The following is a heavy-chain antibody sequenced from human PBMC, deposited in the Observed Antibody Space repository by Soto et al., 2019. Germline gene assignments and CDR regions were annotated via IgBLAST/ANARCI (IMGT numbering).Heavy chain of an antibody. D-gene: IGHD1-1*01. CDR2: IYYSGST. J-gene: IGHJ3*02. Sequence: SETLSLTCTVSGGSTSSYYWTWIRQPPGKRLEWIGYIYYSGSTNYNPSLKSRVTISVDTSKNQFSLRLRSVTAADTAVYYCARSTYNFDAFDIWGQGTMVTVSS. V-gene: IGHV4-59*01. CDR1: GGSTSSYY. CDR3: ARSTYNFDAFDI.